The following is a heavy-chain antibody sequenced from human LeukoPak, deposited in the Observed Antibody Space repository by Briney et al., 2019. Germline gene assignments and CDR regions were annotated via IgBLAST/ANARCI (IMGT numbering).Heavy chain of an antibody. Sequence: SETLSLTCTVSGGSICSGSYYWSWIRQPAGKGLEWIGRIYTSGSTNYNPSLKSRATISVDTSKNQFPLKLSSVTATDTAVYYCARQYRDWYFDLWGRGTLVTVSS. CDR2: IYTSGST. V-gene: IGHV4-61*02. CDR3: ARQYRDWYFDL. J-gene: IGHJ2*01. D-gene: IGHD1-1*01. CDR1: GGSICSGSYY.